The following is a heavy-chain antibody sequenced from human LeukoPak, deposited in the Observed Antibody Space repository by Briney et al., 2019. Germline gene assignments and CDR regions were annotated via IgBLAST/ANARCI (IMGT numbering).Heavy chain of an antibody. V-gene: IGHV3-74*01. CDR3: VADQGDYADF. Sequence: GGSLRLSCAASGFTFSRYWMHWVRQVPGEGLVWVSRIKTDGTYTSYADSVKGRFTISRDNAKSTLYLQMNSLRVEDTAVYYCVADQGDYADFWGQGTLVTVSS. J-gene: IGHJ4*02. CDR1: GFTFSRYW. CDR2: IKTDGTYT.